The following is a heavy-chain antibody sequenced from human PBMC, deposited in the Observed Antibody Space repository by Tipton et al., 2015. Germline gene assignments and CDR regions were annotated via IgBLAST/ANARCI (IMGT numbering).Heavy chain of an antibody. J-gene: IGHJ4*02. Sequence: SLRLSCAASGFTFSTYVIIWVRQAPGKGLEWVSYISSSGSPIYYADSVKGRFTISRDNAKNSLYLQMNSLRAEDTAVYYCARDGQQPPGVDYWGQGTLVTVSS. CDR3: ARDGQQPPGVDY. CDR2: ISSSGSPI. CDR1: GFTFSTYV. D-gene: IGHD6-13*01. V-gene: IGHV3-48*03.